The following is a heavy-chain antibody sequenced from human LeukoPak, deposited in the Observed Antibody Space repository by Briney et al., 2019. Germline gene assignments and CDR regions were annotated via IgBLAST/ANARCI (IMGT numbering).Heavy chain of an antibody. J-gene: IGHJ6*03. Sequence: PGESLKISCKASGYTFTSYDINWVRQATGQGLEWMGWMNPNSGNTGYAQKFQGRVTMTRNTSISTAYMELSSLRSEDTAVYYCARGLWFGGYYYYYYMDVWGKGTTVTVSS. CDR3: ARGLWFGGYYYYYYMDV. CDR1: GYTFTSYD. CDR2: MNPNSGNT. D-gene: IGHD3-10*01. V-gene: IGHV1-8*01.